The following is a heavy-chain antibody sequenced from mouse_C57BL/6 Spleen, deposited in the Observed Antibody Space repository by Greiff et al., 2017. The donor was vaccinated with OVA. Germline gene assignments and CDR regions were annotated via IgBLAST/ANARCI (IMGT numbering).Heavy chain of an antibody. CDR1: GYTFTSYW. CDR3: ARSYGSSYGYFDY. CDR2: IDPSDSST. D-gene: IGHD1-1*01. V-gene: IGHV1-50*01. J-gene: IGHJ2*01. Sequence: QVQLQQPGAELVKPGASVKLSCKASGYTFTSYWMQWVKQRPGQGLEWIGEIDPSDSSTNYNQKFKGKATLTVDTSSSTAYMQLSSLTSEDSAVYYCARSYGSSYGYFDYWGQGTTLTVSS.